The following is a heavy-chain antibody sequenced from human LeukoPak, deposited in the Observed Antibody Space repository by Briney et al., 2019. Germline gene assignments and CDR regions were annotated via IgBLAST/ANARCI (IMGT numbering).Heavy chain of an antibody. V-gene: IGHV3-7*01. J-gene: IGHJ4*02. CDR2: IKQDGSVK. D-gene: IGHD6-6*01. CDR1: GFTFRNYW. Sequence: PGGSLRVSCAASGFTFRNYWMTWVRQAPGKGLEWVANIKQDGSVKYYLDSVKGRFTISRDNAKNSVYLQMNSLRAEDTGVYNCARIGYSSSSLDYWGQGTLVTVSS. CDR3: ARIGYSSSSLDY.